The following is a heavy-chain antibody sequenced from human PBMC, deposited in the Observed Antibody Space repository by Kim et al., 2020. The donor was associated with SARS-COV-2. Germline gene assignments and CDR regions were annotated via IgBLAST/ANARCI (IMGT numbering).Heavy chain of an antibody. CDR2: ISGSGGST. CDR3: AKDRITMVRGVTPPGPD. Sequence: GGSLRLSCAASGFTFSSYAMSWVRQAPGKGLEWVSAISGSGGSTYYADSVKGRFTISRDNSKNTLYLQMNSLRAEDTAVYYCAKDRITMVRGVTPPGPDWGQGTLVTVSS. J-gene: IGHJ4*02. D-gene: IGHD3-10*01. CDR1: GFTFSSYA. V-gene: IGHV3-23*01.